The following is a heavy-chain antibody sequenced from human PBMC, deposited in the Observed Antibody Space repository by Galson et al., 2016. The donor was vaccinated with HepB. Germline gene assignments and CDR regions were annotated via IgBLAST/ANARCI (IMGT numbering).Heavy chain of an antibody. CDR1: GFSFSSYY. CDR3: TPAAGTAGY. J-gene: IGHJ4*02. Sequence: SLRLSCAASGFSFSSYYMHWVRQVPGKGLVWVSYIKSDGSYSGYADSVKGRLTISRDNAKNTLYLQMGSLRVEDTAGYNCTPAAGTAGYWGQGTPVIVSS. CDR2: IKSDGSYS. D-gene: IGHD6-13*01. V-gene: IGHV3-74*01.